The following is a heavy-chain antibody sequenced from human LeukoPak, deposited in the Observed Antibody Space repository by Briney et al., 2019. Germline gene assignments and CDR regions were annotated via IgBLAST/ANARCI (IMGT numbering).Heavy chain of an antibody. D-gene: IGHD6-19*01. CDR1: GFTFDDYA. V-gene: IGHV3-43D*03. CDR2: ISWDGGST. CDR3: GRTGYSSGGYGLDY. Sequence: GGSLRLSCAASGFTFDDYAMHWVRQAPGKGLEWVSLISWDGGSTYYADSVKGRFTISRDNSKNSLYLQMNSLRAEDTALYYCGRTGYSSGGYGLDYWGQGTLVTVSS. J-gene: IGHJ4*02.